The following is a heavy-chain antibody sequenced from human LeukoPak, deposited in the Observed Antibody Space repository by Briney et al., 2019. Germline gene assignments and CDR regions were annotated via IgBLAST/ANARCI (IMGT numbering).Heavy chain of an antibody. CDR3: AREPDPQLGMQDY. J-gene: IGHJ4*02. D-gene: IGHD7-27*01. CDR2: IYTSGST. Sequence: SETLSLTCAVYGGSFSGYYWSWIRQPAGKGLEWIGRIYTSGSTNYNPSLKSRVTMSVDTSKNQFSLKLSSVTAADTAVYYCAREPDPQLGMQDYWGQGTLVTVSS. V-gene: IGHV4-4*07. CDR1: GGSFSGYY.